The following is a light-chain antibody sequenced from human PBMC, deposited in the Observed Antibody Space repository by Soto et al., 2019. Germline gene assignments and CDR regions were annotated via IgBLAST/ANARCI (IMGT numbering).Light chain of an antibody. CDR2: GAS. V-gene: IGKV3-20*01. J-gene: IGKJ1*01. CDR3: QQYGSSPPT. CDR1: QSVSSNY. Sequence: EIVLTQSPGTLSLSPGERATLSCRASQSVSSNYLAWYQRKPGQAPRLLIYGASSRAIDIPNRFSGSGSGTDFTLTITRLEPEEFAVYYYQQYGSSPPTFGQGTKVDI.